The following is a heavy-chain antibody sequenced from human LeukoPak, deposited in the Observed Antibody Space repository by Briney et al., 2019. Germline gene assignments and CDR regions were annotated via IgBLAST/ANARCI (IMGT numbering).Heavy chain of an antibody. CDR2: IIPIFATA. V-gene: IGHV1-69*05. CDR1: GGTFSSYA. D-gene: IGHD3-9*01. CDR3: ARGDILTGSRFDP. J-gene: IGHJ5*02. Sequence: SVKVSCKASGGTFSSYAISWVRQAPGQGLEWMGGIIPIFATANYSQKCHVIVTITTYESTSTAYMELSSLRSEDTAVYYCARGDILTGSRFDPWGQGTLVTVSS.